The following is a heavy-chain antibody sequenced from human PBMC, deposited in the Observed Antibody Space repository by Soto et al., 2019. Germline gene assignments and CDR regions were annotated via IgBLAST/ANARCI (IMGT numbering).Heavy chain of an antibody. CDR1: GFTFSSYA. V-gene: IGHV3-23*01. CDR2: ISGSGGST. J-gene: IGHJ4*02. CDR3: ATPWPDVWGSYRYNGPYYFDY. D-gene: IGHD3-16*02. Sequence: EVQPLESGGGLVQPGGSLRLSCAASGFTFSSYAMSWVRQAPGKGLEWVSAISGSGGSTYYADSVKGRFTISRDNSKNRLYLQMNSLRAEDTAVYYCATPWPDVWGSYRYNGPYYFDYWGQGTLVTVSS.